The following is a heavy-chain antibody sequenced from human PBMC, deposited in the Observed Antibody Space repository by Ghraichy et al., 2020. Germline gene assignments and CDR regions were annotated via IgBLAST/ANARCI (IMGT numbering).Heavy chain of an antibody. CDR3: ARATVRYYYGMDV. Sequence: GGSLRLSCAASGFTFSSYEMNWVRQAPGKGLEWVSYISSSGSTIYYADSVKGRFTISRDNAKNSLYLQMNSLRAEDTAVYYCARATVRYYYGMDVWGQGTTVTVSS. J-gene: IGHJ6*02. CDR1: GFTFSSYE. CDR2: ISSSGSTI. V-gene: IGHV3-48*03. D-gene: IGHD6-6*01.